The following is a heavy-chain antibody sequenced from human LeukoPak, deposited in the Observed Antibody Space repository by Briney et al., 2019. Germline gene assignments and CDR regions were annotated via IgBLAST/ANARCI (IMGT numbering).Heavy chain of an antibody. V-gene: IGHV1-69*13. J-gene: IGHJ6*02. Sequence: SVKVSCKASGGTFSSYAISWVRQAPGQGLEWMGGIIPTFGTANYAQKFQGRVTITADESTSTAYMELSSLRSEDTAVYYCARKAVAGTAYYYYGMDVWGQGTTVTVSS. CDR1: GGTFSSYA. CDR3: ARKAVAGTAYYYYGMDV. D-gene: IGHD6-19*01. CDR2: IIPTFGTA.